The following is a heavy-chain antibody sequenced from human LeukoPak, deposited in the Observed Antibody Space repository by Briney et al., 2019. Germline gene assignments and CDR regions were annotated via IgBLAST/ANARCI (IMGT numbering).Heavy chain of an antibody. J-gene: IGHJ4*02. Sequence: GGSLRLSCAASGFTVSSNYMSWVRQVPGKGLEWVSVIYSGGSTYYADSVKGRFTISRDNSKNTLYLQMNSLRAEDTAVYYCARAGHSYGYGYFDYWGQGTLVTVSS. CDR3: ARAGHSYGYGYFDY. V-gene: IGHV3-53*01. D-gene: IGHD5-18*01. CDR2: IYSGGST. CDR1: GFTVSSNY.